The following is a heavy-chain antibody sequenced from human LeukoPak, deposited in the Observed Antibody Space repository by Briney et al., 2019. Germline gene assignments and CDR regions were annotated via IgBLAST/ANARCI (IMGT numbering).Heavy chain of an antibody. CDR3: ARQYDSSSWYFDY. D-gene: IGHD6-13*01. V-gene: IGHV5-51*01. Sequence: GESLKISCKGSGYSFTSYWIGWVRQMPGKGLEWMGIIYPGDSDTRYSPSFQGQVAISADKSISTAYLQWSSLKASDTAMYYCARQYDSSSWYFDYWGQGTLVTVSS. J-gene: IGHJ4*02. CDR1: GYSFTSYW. CDR2: IYPGDSDT.